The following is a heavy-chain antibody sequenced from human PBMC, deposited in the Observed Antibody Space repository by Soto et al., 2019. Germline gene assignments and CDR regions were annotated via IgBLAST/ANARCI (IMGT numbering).Heavy chain of an antibody. CDR2: IYTSGST. Sequence: PSETLSLTCRVSGASISSYYWSWIRQPAGKGLQWIGRIYTSGSTNYNPSLKSRVTMSVDTSKNQFSLKLSSVTAADTAVYYCARVYYDSSGYYYFDYWGQGTLVTVSS. D-gene: IGHD3-22*01. J-gene: IGHJ4*02. CDR1: GASISSYY. V-gene: IGHV4-4*07. CDR3: ARVYYDSSGYYYFDY.